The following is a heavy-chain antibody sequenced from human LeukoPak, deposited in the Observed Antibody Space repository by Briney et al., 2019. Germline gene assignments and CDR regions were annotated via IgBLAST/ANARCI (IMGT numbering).Heavy chain of an antibody. J-gene: IGHJ4*02. CDR3: AKWWTTRDYGGY. CDR1: GFTFISYG. V-gene: IGHV3-30*18. Sequence: GGSLRLSCAASGFTFISYGMHWVREAPGRGVEWVAVISYDGSNKYYADSVKGRFTISRDNFKNTLYLQMNSLTAEDTAVYYCAKWWTTRDYGGYWGQGTLVTVSS. CDR2: ISYDGSNK. D-gene: IGHD2-15*01.